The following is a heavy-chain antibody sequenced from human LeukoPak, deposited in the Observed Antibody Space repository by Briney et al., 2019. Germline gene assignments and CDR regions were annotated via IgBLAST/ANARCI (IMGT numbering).Heavy chain of an antibody. CDR3: AREGWVGSSWYGGGYFQH. D-gene: IGHD6-13*01. CDR1: GFTFSSYW. V-gene: IGHV3-7*01. J-gene: IGHJ1*01. CDR2: IKQDGSEK. Sequence: GGSLRLSCAASGFTFSSYWLSWVRQAPGKGLDWVANIKQDGSEKYYVDSVKGRFTISRDNAKNALYLQMNSLRAEDTAVYYCAREGWVGSSWYGGGYFQHWGQGTLVTVSS.